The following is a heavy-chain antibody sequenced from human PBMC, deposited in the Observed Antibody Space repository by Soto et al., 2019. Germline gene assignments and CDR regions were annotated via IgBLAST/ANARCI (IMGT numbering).Heavy chain of an antibody. V-gene: IGHV3-23*01. D-gene: IGHD6-6*01. J-gene: IGHJ6*02. CDR1: GFTFSSYA. CDR2: ISGSGGST. CDR3: AKVIAARRVYYYYGMDA. Sequence: PGGSLRLSCAASGFTFSSYAMSWVRQAPGKGLEWVSAISGSGGSTYYADSVKGRFTISRDNSKNTLYLQMNSLRAEDTAVYYCAKVIAARRVYYYYGMDAWGQGTTVTVSS.